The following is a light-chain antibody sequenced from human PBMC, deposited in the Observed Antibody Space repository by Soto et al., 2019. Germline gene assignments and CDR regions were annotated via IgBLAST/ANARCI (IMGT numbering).Light chain of an antibody. J-gene: IGKJ1*01. CDR1: QTISSW. CDR3: QQYNSGVT. CDR2: DAS. V-gene: IGKV1-5*01. Sequence: DIQITQSPSTLSASVGDRVTITCRASQTISSWLAWYQQKPGKAPKVLIYDASSLESGVPSRFSGSGSGTEFTLTISSLQPDDFATYYCQQYNSGVTFGQGAKVDI.